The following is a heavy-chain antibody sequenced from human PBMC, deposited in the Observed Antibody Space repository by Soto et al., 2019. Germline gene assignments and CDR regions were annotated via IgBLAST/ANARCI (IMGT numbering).Heavy chain of an antibody. Sequence: VKVSCKASGYTFTSYYMHWVRQAPGQGLEWMGIINPSGGSTSYAQKFQGRVTMTRDTSTSTVYMELSSLRSEDTAVYYCARGSGIAAAGSPYYFDYWGQGTLVTVSS. CDR1: GYTFTSYY. D-gene: IGHD6-13*01. J-gene: IGHJ4*02. V-gene: IGHV1-46*01. CDR2: INPSGGST. CDR3: ARGSGIAAAGSPYYFDY.